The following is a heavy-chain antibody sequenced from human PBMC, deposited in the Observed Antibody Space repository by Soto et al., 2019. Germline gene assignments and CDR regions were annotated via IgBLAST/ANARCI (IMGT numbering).Heavy chain of an antibody. CDR1: GGSISSGGYY. D-gene: IGHD2-15*01. V-gene: IGHV4-31*03. CDR2: IYYRGRT. J-gene: IGHJ3*02. Sequence: QVQLQESGPGLVKPSQTLSLTCTVSGGSISSGGYYWSWIRQHPGKGLEWIGNIYYRGRTSYNPSLKSRVNISVETSKNQFSLKLSSVTAADTAVYYCARKSKGYCSGGSCYGDAFDIWGQGTMVTVSS. CDR3: ARKSKGYCSGGSCYGDAFDI.